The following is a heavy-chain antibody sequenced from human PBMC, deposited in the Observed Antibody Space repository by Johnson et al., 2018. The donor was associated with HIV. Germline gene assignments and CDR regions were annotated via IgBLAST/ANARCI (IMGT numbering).Heavy chain of an antibody. CDR2: VSGSGAST. D-gene: IGHD2-21*02. J-gene: IGHJ3*02. V-gene: IGHV3-23*04. CDR3: AKDQYCGGDCYPDAFDI. Sequence: VQLVESGGGLVQPGGSLRLSCAASGFTFITYAMSWVRQAPGKGLEWVSSVSGSGASTYYAASVKGRFTISRDNSTKTLYLQMNSLRAEDTAVYYCAKDQYCGGDCYPDAFDIWGQGTMVTVSS. CDR1: GFTFITYA.